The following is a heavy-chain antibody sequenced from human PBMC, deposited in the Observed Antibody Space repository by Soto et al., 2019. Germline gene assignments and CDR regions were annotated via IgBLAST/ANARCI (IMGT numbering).Heavy chain of an antibody. CDR2: INGYNGKA. D-gene: IGHD3-16*01. Sequence: QVQLVQSGAEVKKPGASLKISCEASGYDFTRHGLQWVRQAPGQGLEWMGWINGYNGKANYGQDFRGRVIMTTDTSTNTAYMDLRNLTSDDTGVYYCVRWDGFFGAGGVDWGQGTLVTVSS. CDR3: VRWDGFFGAGGVD. J-gene: IGHJ4*02. V-gene: IGHV1-3*01. CDR1: GYDFTRHG.